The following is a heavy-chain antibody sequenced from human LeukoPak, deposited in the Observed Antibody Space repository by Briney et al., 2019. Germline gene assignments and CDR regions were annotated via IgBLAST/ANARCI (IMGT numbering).Heavy chain of an antibody. V-gene: IGHV7-4-1*02. J-gene: IGHJ5*01. Sequence: ASVKVSCTASGYTFTSYAMNWVRQAPGQGLEWMGWINTNTGNPTYAQGFTGRFVFSLDASVSTAYLQISSLKAEDTAVYYCARESGIAVAGTFDCWGQGTLVTVSS. D-gene: IGHD6-19*01. CDR3: ARESGIAVAGTFDC. CDR1: GYTFTSYA. CDR2: INTNTGNP.